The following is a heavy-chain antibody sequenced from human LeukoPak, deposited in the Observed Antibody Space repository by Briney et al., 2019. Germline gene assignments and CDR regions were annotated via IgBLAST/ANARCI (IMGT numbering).Heavy chain of an antibody. Sequence: SETLSPTCAVHGGSFSGYHWNWIRQSPAKGLEWIGEINDRGHTNYNPSLESRVTISVDTSKKQFSLRLSSVTAAGTAVYYCARDPTTVVTLPYYFDFWGQGTLVTVSS. CDR2: INDRGHT. V-gene: IGHV4-34*01. D-gene: IGHD4-23*01. CDR1: GGSFSGYH. CDR3: ARDPTTVVTLPYYFDF. J-gene: IGHJ4*02.